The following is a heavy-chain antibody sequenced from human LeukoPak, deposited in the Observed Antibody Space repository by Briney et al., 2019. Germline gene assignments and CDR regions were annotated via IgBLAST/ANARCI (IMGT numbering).Heavy chain of an antibody. CDR1: GGTFSSYA. CDR3: ARVPEGTKDAFDI. V-gene: IGHV1-69*05. D-gene: IGHD1-14*01. CDR2: IIPIFGTA. J-gene: IGHJ3*02. Sequence: SVKVSCKASGGTFSSYAISWVRQAPGQGLEWMGRIIPIFGTANYAQKFQGRVTITTDESTSTAYMGLSSLRSEDTAVYYCARVPEGTKDAFDIWGQGTMVTVSS.